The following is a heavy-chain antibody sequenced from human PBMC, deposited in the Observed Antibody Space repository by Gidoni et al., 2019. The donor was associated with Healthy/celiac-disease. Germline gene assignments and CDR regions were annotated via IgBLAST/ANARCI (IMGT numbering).Heavy chain of an antibody. CDR2: IYSGGSR. CDR3: ARDPPYYYDSSGYS. Sequence: EVQLVESGGGLIQPGGSLRLSCAASGFTVSSNYMSWVRQAPGKGLEWVSVIYSGGSRYYADSVKGRFTISRDNSKNTLYLQMNSLRAEDTAVYYCARDPPYYYDSSGYSWGQGTLVTVSS. V-gene: IGHV3-53*01. J-gene: IGHJ4*02. CDR1: GFTVSSNY. D-gene: IGHD3-22*01.